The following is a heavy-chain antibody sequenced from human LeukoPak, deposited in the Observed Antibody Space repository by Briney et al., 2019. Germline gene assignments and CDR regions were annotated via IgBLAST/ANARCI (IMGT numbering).Heavy chain of an antibody. V-gene: IGHV3-53*01. J-gene: IGHJ4*02. D-gene: IGHD1-26*01. CDR2: IYSGGST. Sequence: GGSLILSCAASGFTVSSNYMSWVRQAPGKGLEWVSLIYSGGSTYYADSVKGRFTISRDNSKNTLCLQMNSLRAEDTAVYYCARVYSGSYFDYWGQGTLVTVSS. CDR1: GFTVSSNY. CDR3: ARVYSGSYFDY.